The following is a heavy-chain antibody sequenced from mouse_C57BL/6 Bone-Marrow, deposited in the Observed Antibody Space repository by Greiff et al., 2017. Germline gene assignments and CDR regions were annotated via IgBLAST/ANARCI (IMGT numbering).Heavy chain of an antibody. CDR3: ARGGNGSSYVDY. J-gene: IGHJ2*01. Sequence: QVQLQQSGAELVKPGASVKLSCKASGYTFTSYWMHWVKQRPGQGLEWIGMIYPNSGSTNYNEKFKSKATLTVDKSSSTAYMPLSSLTSEDSAVYYCARGGNGSSYVDYWGQGTTLTVSS. D-gene: IGHD1-1*01. V-gene: IGHV1-64*01. CDR1: GYTFTSYW. CDR2: IYPNSGST.